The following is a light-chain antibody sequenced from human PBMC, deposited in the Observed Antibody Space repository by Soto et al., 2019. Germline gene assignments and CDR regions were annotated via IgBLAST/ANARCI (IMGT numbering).Light chain of an antibody. V-gene: IGKV3-20*01. J-gene: IGKJ1*01. CDR2: GAS. CDR1: QSVSTN. Sequence: EIGLTQSPTTLSLSPGEGATLSCRASQSVSTNLAWYQQRPGQAPRLLIYGASARATGIPDRFSGSGSGTDFTLTISRLEPEHFAVYYCQQYGSLSWTFGQGTKVDIK. CDR3: QQYGSLSWT.